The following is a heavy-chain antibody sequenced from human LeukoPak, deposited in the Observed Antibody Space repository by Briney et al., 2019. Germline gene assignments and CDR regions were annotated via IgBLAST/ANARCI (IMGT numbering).Heavy chain of an antibody. CDR2: IRYDGGNK. CDR3: AKEGGSYYSYYYYMDV. J-gene: IGHJ6*03. CDR1: GFTFSTYV. Sequence: GGSLRLSCGASGFTFSTYVMHWVRQAPGKGLEWVAFIRYDGGNKYYADSVKGRFTISRDNSKNTLYLQMNSMRTEDTAVYYCAKEGGSYYSYYYYMDVWGKGTTVTVSS. D-gene: IGHD1-26*01. V-gene: IGHV3-30*02.